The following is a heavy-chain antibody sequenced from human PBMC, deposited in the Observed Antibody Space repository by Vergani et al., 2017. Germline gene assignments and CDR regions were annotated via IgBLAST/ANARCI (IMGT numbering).Heavy chain of an antibody. Sequence: QVQLVQSGAEVKTPGSSVKVSCKASGGTLNSFAISWVRQAPGHGLEWMGRIISMNGTSNYAQRFQGRGTITEDESKSTVYMDVSSLRFEDTALYYCAGEQATIANDALKFWGEGTMVSVS. CDR2: IISMNGTS. CDR1: GGTLNSFA. CDR3: AGEQATIANDALKF. J-gene: IGHJ3*01. V-gene: IGHV1-69*11. D-gene: IGHD5-12*01.